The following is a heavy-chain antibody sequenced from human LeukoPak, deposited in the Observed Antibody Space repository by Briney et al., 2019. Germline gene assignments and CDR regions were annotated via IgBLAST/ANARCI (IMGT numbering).Heavy chain of an antibody. CDR3: ARGGYSYVPDAFDI. J-gene: IGHJ3*02. CDR2: IYYSGST. Sequence: PSETLSLTCTVSGGSISSYYWSWIRQPPGKGLEWIGYIYYSGSTNYNPSLKSRVTISVDTSKNQFSLKLSSVTAADTAVYYCARGGYSYVPDAFDIWGQGTMVTVSS. D-gene: IGHD5-18*01. V-gene: IGHV4-59*01. CDR1: GGSISSYY.